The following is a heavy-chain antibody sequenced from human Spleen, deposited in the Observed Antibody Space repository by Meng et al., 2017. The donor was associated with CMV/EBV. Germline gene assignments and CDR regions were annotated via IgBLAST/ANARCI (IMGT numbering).Heavy chain of an antibody. V-gene: IGHV3-21*06. CDR2: VSPGSTDI. D-gene: IGHD2-2*01. CDR3: ARASYCSTTSCYLGY. CDR1: GFTFSNAW. Sequence: GESLKISCAASGFTFSNAWMSWVRQAPGKGLEWVASVSPGSTDIYYADSVKGRFTISRDDAKYSLYLQMNRLRAEDTAVYYCARASYCSTTSCYLGYWGRGSLVTVSS. J-gene: IGHJ4*02.